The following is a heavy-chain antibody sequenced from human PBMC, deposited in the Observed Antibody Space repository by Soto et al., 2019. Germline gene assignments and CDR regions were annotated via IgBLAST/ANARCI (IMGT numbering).Heavy chain of an antibody. Sequence: PSETLSLTCTVSGGSISSGGYYWSWIRQHPGKGLEWIGYIYYSGSTYYNPSLKSRVTISVDTSKNQFSLKLSSVTAADTAVYYCARGGYCTNGVCSSVFFDIWGQGTMVTVSS. CDR2: IYYSGST. CDR1: GGSISSGGYY. J-gene: IGHJ3*02. V-gene: IGHV4-31*03. CDR3: ARGGYCTNGVCSSVFFDI. D-gene: IGHD2-8*01.